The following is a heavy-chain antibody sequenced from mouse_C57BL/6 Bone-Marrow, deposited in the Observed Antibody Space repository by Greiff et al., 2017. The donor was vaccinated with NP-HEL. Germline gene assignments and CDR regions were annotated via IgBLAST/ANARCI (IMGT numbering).Heavy chain of an antibody. Sequence: EVQLQQSGTVLARPGASVKLSCKTSGYTFTSYWMHWVKQRPGQGLEWIGAIYPGNSDTSYNQKFKGKAKLTAVTSASTAYMELSSLTNEDSAVYYCSITTERNFDVWGTGTTVTVSS. J-gene: IGHJ1*03. CDR1: GYTFTSYW. CDR3: SITTERNFDV. CDR2: IYPGNSDT. V-gene: IGHV1-5*01. D-gene: IGHD1-1*01.